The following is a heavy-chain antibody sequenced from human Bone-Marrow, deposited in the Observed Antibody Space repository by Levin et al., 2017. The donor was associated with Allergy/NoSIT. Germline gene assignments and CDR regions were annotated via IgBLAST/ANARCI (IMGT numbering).Heavy chain of an antibody. CDR2: ISYDGSNK. CDR3: ARYEWYSSSGYHYYYGMDV. J-gene: IGHJ6*02. Sequence: PGGSLRLSFAASGFTFNNYAIHWVRQAPGKGLEWLALISYDGSNKYYADAVKGRFTISGDNSRYTLYLEMNSLRAEDTAVYYCARYEWYSSSGYHYYYGMDVWGQGTTVTVSS. D-gene: IGHD6-19*01. CDR1: GFTFNNYA. V-gene: IGHV3-30*04.